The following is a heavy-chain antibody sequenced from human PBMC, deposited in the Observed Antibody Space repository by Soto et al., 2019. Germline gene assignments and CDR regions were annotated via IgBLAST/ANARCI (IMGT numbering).Heavy chain of an antibody. CDR1: GYTFTSYG. CDR2: ISAYNGNT. D-gene: IGHD6-13*01. Sequence: ASVKVSCKASGYTFTSYGISWVRQAPGQGLEWMGWISAYNGNTNYAQKLQGRVTMTTDTSTSTAYMELRSLRSDDTAVYYCARVLQLTGWAGWFDPWGQGTLATVSS. CDR3: ARVLQLTGWAGWFDP. J-gene: IGHJ5*02. V-gene: IGHV1-18*04.